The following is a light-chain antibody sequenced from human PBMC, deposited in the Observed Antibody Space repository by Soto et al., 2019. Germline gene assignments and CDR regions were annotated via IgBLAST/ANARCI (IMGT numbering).Light chain of an antibody. Sequence: DIHMTQSPSTRSGSIVDIVSITGRASQSFSRWLAWYQQKPGKPPKLLIYDVSRLESGVPSRFSGGDSGTEFTLTITRLQTEDVATYYCQQHSTLWAFGQGTKVDIK. J-gene: IGKJ1*01. V-gene: IGKV1-5*01. CDR2: DVS. CDR1: QSFSRW. CDR3: QQHSTLWA.